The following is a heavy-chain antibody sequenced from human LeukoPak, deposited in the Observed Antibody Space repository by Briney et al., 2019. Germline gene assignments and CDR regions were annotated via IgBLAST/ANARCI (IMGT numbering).Heavy chain of an antibody. CDR3: ARSDGAGATDY. J-gene: IGHJ4*02. D-gene: IGHD1-26*01. CDR2: IYYTGST. V-gene: IGHV4-59*11. CDR1: GGSISSHY. Sequence: PSETLSLTCSVSGGSISSHYWSWMRQPPGKGREWVGYIYYTGSTDYNPSLKSRVTISVDTSKNQLSLKLSYVTAADAAVYYCARSDGAGATDYWGQGTLVTVSS.